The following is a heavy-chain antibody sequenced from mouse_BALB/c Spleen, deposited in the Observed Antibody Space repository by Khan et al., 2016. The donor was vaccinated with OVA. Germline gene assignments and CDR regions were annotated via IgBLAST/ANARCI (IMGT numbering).Heavy chain of an antibody. Sequence: EVELVESGGDLVAPGGSLKLSCAASGFTFSTYGMSWVRQTPDKRLEWVATISTGGHYTYYPDSVRGRFTIYRDNAKNPLYLQMTSLKSEDTAMFYCARLAYYYDSEGFAYWGQGTLVTVSA. CDR3: ARLAYYYDSEGFAY. J-gene: IGHJ3*01. D-gene: IGHD1-1*01. CDR2: ISTGGHYT. V-gene: IGHV5-6*01. CDR1: GFTFSTYG.